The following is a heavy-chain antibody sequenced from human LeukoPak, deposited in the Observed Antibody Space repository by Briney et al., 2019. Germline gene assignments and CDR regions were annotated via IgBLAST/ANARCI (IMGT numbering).Heavy chain of an antibody. V-gene: IGHV4-59*08. CDR3: AGGIAAAGYDY. D-gene: IGHD6-13*01. CDR1: GGSISRYY. CDR2: IYYSGST. J-gene: IGHJ4*02. Sequence: SETLSLTCTVSGGSISRYYWSWIRQPPGKGLEWIGYIYYSGSTNYNPSLKSPVTISVDTSKDQFSLKLSSGTAADTAVYYCAGGIAAAGYDYWGQGTLVTVSS.